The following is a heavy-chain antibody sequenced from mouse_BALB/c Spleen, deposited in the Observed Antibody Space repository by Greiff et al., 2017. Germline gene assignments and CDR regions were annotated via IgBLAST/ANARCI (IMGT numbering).Heavy chain of an antibody. Sequence: VKLVESGPGLVAPSQSLSITCTVSGFSLTSYGVHWVRQPPGKGLEWLGVIWAGGSTNYNSALMSRLSISKDNSKSQVFLKMNSLQTDDTAMYYCARANYRYDGFAYWGQGTLVTVSA. CDR1: GFSLTSYG. J-gene: IGHJ3*01. CDR3: ARANYRYDGFAY. D-gene: IGHD2-14*01. CDR2: IWAGGST. V-gene: IGHV2-9*02.